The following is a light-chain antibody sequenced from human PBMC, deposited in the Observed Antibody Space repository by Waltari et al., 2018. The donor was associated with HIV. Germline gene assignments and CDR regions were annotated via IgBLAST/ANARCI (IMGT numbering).Light chain of an antibody. CDR3: QVWDSSTEHPGVV. J-gene: IGLJ2*01. CDR1: NIGTKS. Sequence: SYVLTQPPSVSVAPGQTASITCGGNNIGTKSFHWYQQRPGQAPVLVVYDDYDRPSGIPERFSGSNSGNMATLTISRVEAGDEAVYYCQVWDSSTEHPGVVFGGGTKLTVL. CDR2: DDY. V-gene: IGLV3-21*02.